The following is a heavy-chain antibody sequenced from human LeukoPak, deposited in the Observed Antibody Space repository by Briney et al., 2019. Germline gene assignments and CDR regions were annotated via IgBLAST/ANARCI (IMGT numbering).Heavy chain of an antibody. V-gene: IGHV1-2*02. CDR2: INPNSGGT. J-gene: IGHJ4*02. D-gene: IGHD1-26*01. CDR1: GYTFTSYG. Sequence: ASVKVSCKASGYTFTSYGISWVRQAPGQGLEWMGWINPNSGGTNYAQKFQGRVTMTRDTSISTAYMELSRLRSDDTAVYYCARASGSYYPSFDYWGQGTLVTVSS. CDR3: ARASGSYYPSFDY.